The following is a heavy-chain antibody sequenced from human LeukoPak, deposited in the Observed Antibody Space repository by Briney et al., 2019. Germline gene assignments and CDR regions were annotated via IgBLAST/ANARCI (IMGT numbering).Heavy chain of an antibody. CDR1: GSTFTIYG. V-gene: IGHV1-18*01. J-gene: IGHJ4*02. Sequence: ASVKVSCTASGSTFTIYGISWVRQAPGQRLEWMGWISAYNGNTNYAQKLQGRVTMTTDTSTSTAYMELRSLRSDDTAVYYCAREASVDIVATIYYFDYWGQGTLVTVSS. CDR2: ISAYNGNT. CDR3: AREASVDIVATIYYFDY. D-gene: IGHD5-12*01.